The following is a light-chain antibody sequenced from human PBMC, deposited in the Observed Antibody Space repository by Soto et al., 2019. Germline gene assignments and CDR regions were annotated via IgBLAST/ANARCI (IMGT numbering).Light chain of an antibody. CDR2: GAS. CDR1: QSVTSNY. CDR3: QQYVSSPST. Sequence: EIVLTQSPGTLSLSPGERATLSCRASQSVTSNYLAWYQQKPGQAPRLLIFGASSRPTDIPDRFSDSGSGTDFTLTISRLEPEDFAVYYCQQYVSSPSTFGQGTKLEIK. V-gene: IGKV3-20*01. J-gene: IGKJ2*02.